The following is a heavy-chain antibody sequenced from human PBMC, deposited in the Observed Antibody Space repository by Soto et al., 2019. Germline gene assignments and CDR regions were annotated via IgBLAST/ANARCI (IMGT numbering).Heavy chain of an antibody. CDR3: ARLGVASHHFDH. V-gene: IGHV3-11*01. CDR1: GFIFRDYF. J-gene: IGHJ4*02. D-gene: IGHD2-15*01. Sequence: QVQLVESGGGLVKPGGSLRLSCAGAGFIFRDYFMTWIRQSPGKGLEWVADISISGRMTHYADSVKGRFTMSRDNDKKSLYLQMDSLRVGDTAVYYCARLGVASHHFDHWGQGTLVTVSS. CDR2: ISISGRMT.